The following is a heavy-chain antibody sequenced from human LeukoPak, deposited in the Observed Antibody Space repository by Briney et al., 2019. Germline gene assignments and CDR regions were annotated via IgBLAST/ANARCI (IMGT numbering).Heavy chain of an antibody. CDR2: ISWNSGSI. D-gene: IGHD4-23*01. CDR3: AKASSDYGGPLDY. CDR1: GFTFDDYA. J-gene: IGHJ4*02. V-gene: IGHV3-9*01. Sequence: GRSLRLSCAASGFTFDDYAMHWVRQAPGKGLEWVSGISWNSGSIGYADSVKGRFTISRDNAKNSLYLQMNSLRAEDTALYYCAKASSDYGGPLDYWGQGTLVTVSS.